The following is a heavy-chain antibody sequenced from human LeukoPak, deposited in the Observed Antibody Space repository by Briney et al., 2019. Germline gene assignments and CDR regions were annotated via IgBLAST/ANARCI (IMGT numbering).Heavy chain of an antibody. J-gene: IGHJ4*02. CDR3: AREGNYYGSGSYFNY. V-gene: IGHV3-20*04. CDR1: GFTFSSYG. D-gene: IGHD3-10*01. Sequence: GGSLRLSCAASGFTFSSYGMHWVRQAPGKGLEWVSGINWNGGSTGYADSVKGRFTISRDNAKNSLYLQMNSLRAEDTALYYCAREGNYYGSGSYFNYWGQGTLVTVSS. CDR2: INWNGGST.